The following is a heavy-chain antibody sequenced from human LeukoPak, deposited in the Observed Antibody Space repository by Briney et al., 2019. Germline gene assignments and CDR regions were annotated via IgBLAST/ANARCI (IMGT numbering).Heavy chain of an antibody. J-gene: IGHJ5*02. V-gene: IGHV5-51*01. CDR3: ARRGYGDYGAPWFDP. D-gene: IGHD4-17*01. CDR1: GYSFTSYW. Sequence: GESLKISCKGSGYSFTSYWIGWVRQMPGKGLEWLGIIYPGDSDTRYSPSFQGQVTISADKSISTAYLQWSSLKASDTAMYYCARRGYGDYGAPWFDPWGQGTLVSVSS. CDR2: IYPGDSDT.